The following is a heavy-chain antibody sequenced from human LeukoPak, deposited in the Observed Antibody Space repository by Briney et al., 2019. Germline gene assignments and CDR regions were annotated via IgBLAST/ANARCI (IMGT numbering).Heavy chain of an antibody. CDR2: INPNSGGT. J-gene: IGHJ1*01. CDR1: GYTFTGYY. Sequence: ASVKVSCKASGYTFTGYYMHWVRQAPGQGLEWMGWINPNSGGTNYAQKFQGRVTMNRDTSISTAYMELSRLRSDDTAVYYCARDRGYCSSTSCSKYYDFWSGYLYFQHWGQGTLVTVSS. CDR3: ARDRGYCSSTSCSKYYDFWSGYLYFQH. V-gene: IGHV1-2*02. D-gene: IGHD2-2*01.